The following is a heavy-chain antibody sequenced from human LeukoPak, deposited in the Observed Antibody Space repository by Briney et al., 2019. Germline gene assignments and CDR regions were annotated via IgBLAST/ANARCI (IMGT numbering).Heavy chain of an antibody. J-gene: IGHJ3*02. V-gene: IGHV4-59*01. CDR2: ISYSGST. CDR3: ARETRLHSGSYSNDAFDI. CDR1: GGSISSYY. Sequence: PSETLSLTCTVSGGSISSYYWSWIRQPPGKGLEWIGYISYSGSTDYNPSLKSRVTISLDTSKNQSSLRLSSVPAAETPVYYCARETRLHSGSYSNDAFDIWGQGTMVTVSS. D-gene: IGHD1-26*01.